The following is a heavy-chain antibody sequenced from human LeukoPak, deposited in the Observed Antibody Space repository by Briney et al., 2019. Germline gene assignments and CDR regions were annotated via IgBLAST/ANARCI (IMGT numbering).Heavy chain of an antibody. J-gene: IGHJ6*03. CDR1: GGSISSSSYY. CDR3: ARGYSGSYSYYYYYMDV. V-gene: IGHV4-39*07. D-gene: IGHD1-26*01. CDR2: IYYSGST. Sequence: SETLSLTCTVSGGSISSSSYYWGWIRQPPGKGLEWIGSIYYSGSTYYNPSLKSRVTISVDTSKNQFSLKLSSVTAADTAVYYCARGYSGSYSYYYYYMDVWGKGTTVTVSS.